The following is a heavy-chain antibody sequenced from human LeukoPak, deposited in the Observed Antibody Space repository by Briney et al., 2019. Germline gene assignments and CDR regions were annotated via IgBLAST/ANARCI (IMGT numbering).Heavy chain of an antibody. D-gene: IGHD3-10*01. V-gene: IGHV4-39*02. CDR2: IYYSGST. Sequence: PSETLSLTCTVSGGSISSSSYYWGWIRQPPGKGLEWIGSIYYSGSTYYNPSLKSRVTLSVGTSENHFSLKLSSVTAADTAVYYCASLLATGRYFDYWGQGTLVTVSS. CDR1: GGSISSSSYY. CDR3: ASLLATGRYFDY. J-gene: IGHJ4*02.